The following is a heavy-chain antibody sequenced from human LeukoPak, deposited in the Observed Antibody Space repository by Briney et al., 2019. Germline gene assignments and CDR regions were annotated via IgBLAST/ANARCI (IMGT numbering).Heavy chain of an antibody. Sequence: GGSLRLSCAASGFTFSSYAMSWVRQAPGKGLEWVSAISGGGGSTYYADSVKGRFTISRDNSKNTLYLQMNSLRAADTAVYYCARGIYYDSSGYYYYWGQGTLVTVSS. J-gene: IGHJ4*02. D-gene: IGHD3-22*01. V-gene: IGHV3-23*01. CDR3: ARGIYYDSSGYYYY. CDR2: ISGGGGST. CDR1: GFTFSSYA.